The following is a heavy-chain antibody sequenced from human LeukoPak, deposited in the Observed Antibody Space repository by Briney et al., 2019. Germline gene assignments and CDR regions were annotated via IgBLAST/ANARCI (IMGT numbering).Heavy chain of an antibody. V-gene: IGHV4-4*07. CDR3: AREGSGWYDAVFDY. Sequence: PSETLSLTCTVSGGSISSYYWSWIRRPAGKGLEWIGRIYTSGSTNYNPSLKSRVTMSVDTSKNQFSLKLSSVTAADTAVYYCAREGSGWYDAVFDYWGQGTLVTVSS. D-gene: IGHD6-19*01. CDR2: IYTSGST. J-gene: IGHJ4*02. CDR1: GGSISSYY.